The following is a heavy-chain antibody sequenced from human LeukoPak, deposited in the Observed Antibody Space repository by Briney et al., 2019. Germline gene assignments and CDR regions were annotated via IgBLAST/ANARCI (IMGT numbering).Heavy chain of an antibody. CDR3: ARYYYDSSGYYYFDY. J-gene: IGHJ4*02. D-gene: IGHD3-22*01. CDR1: GFTFSDYA. V-gene: IGHV3-64*01. Sequence: GGSLRLSCAASGFTFSDYAMHWVRQAPGRGLEYVSAIRSNGGLPYYASSVKDRFTISRDNSRNTLYLQMGRLRSEDMAVYYCARYYYDSSGYYYFDYWGQGTLVTVSS. CDR2: IRSNGGLP.